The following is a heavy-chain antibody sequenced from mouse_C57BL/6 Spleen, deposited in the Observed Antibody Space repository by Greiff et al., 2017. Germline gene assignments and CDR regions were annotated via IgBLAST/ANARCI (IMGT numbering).Heavy chain of an antibody. J-gene: IGHJ2*01. CDR1: GYAFSSSW. Sequence: VKLMESGPELVKPGASVKISCKASGYAFSSSWMNWVKQRPGKGLEWIGRIYPGDGDTNYNGKFKGKATLTADKSSSTAYMQLSSLTSEDSAVYFCARGQLRLREGFDYWGQGTTLTVSS. CDR3: ARGQLRLREGFDY. V-gene: IGHV1-82*01. CDR2: IYPGDGDT. D-gene: IGHD3-2*02.